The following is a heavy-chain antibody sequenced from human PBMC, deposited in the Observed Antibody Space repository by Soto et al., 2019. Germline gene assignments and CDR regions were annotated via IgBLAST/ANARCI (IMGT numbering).Heavy chain of an antibody. Sequence: GGSLRLSCAASGFTFSSSAMSWVRQAPGKGLEWVSAISGSGGSTYYADSVKGRFTISRDNSKNTLYLQMNSLRAEDTAVYYCAKDIRGPVAVAGTGFWGQGTLVTVSS. V-gene: IGHV3-23*01. J-gene: IGHJ4*02. CDR3: AKDIRGPVAVAGTGF. CDR1: GFTFSSSA. CDR2: ISGSGGST. D-gene: IGHD6-19*01.